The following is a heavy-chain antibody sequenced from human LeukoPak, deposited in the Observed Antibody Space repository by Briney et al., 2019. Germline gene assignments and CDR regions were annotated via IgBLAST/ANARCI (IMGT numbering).Heavy chain of an antibody. J-gene: IGHJ5*02. V-gene: IGHV3-30*03. CDR3: ARERFDP. CDR1: GFTFSNFW. CDR2: ISYDGSNK. Sequence: GGSLRLSCAASGFTFSNFWMSWVRQAPGKGLEWVAVISYDGSNKYYADSVKGRFTISRDNSKNTLYLQMNSLRAEDTAVYYCARERFDPWGQGTLVTVSS.